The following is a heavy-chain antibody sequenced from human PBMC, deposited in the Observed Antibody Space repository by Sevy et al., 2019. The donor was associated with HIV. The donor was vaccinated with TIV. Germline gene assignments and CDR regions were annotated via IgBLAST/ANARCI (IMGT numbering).Heavy chain of an antibody. V-gene: IGHV3-23*01. CDR3: ASGDTTMITDLDY. J-gene: IGHJ4*02. CDR1: GFTFSNYA. D-gene: IGHD5-18*01. Sequence: GGSLRLSCGASGFTFSNYAMSWVHQAPGKGPEGVSGINNGGSTYYADSVKGRFTISRDNSKKMVFLQMNSLRAGDTAVYYCASGDTTMITDLDYWGQGALVTVSS. CDR2: INNGGST.